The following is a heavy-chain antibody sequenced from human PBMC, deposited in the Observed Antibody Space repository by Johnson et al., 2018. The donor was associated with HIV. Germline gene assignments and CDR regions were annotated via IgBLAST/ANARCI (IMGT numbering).Heavy chain of an antibody. CDR1: GFTFSHNA. CDR3: AKDQWSSSWTNDAFDF. Sequence: VQLVESGGGLVQPGGSLRLSCAAYGFTFSHNAMHWVRQGPGKGLEYVSAISSNGGSTFYANSVKGRFTISRDNSKNTLDLQLGSLRTDDMAVYYCAKDQWSSSWTNDAFDFWGQGTMVTVSS. V-gene: IGHV3-64*01. J-gene: IGHJ3*01. D-gene: IGHD6-13*01. CDR2: ISSNGGST.